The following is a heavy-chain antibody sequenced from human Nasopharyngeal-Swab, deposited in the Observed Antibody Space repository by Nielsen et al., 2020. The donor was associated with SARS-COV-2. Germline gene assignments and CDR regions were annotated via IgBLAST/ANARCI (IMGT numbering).Heavy chain of an antibody. CDR3: ARDLVEVGATGYYYGMDV. Sequence: GESLKIPCAASGFTFSDYYMSWIRQAPGKGMEWVSYISSSGSTIYYADSVKGRFTISRDNAKNSLYLQMNSLRAEDTAVYYCARDLVEVGATGYYYGMDVWGQGTTVTVSS. D-gene: IGHD1-26*01. V-gene: IGHV3-11*04. J-gene: IGHJ6*02. CDR2: ISSSGSTI. CDR1: GFTFSDYY.